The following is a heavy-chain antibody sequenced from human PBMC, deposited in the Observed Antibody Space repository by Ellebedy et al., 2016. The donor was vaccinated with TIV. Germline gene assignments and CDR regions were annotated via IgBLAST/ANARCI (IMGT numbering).Heavy chain of an antibody. V-gene: IGHV3-30-3*01. Sequence: PGGSLRLSCAASGFTFRSYAMHWVRQAPGKWLEWVAVISYDGINKYYADSVKGRFTISRDNSKNTLSLHMNSLRAEDTAVFYCASAAKATVGAIDYWGQGTLVTVSS. J-gene: IGHJ4*02. CDR1: GFTFRSYA. CDR2: ISYDGINK. CDR3: ASAAKATVGAIDY. D-gene: IGHD1-26*01.